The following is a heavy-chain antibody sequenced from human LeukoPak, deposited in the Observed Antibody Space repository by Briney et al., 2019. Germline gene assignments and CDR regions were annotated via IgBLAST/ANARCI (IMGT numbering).Heavy chain of an antibody. CDR3: ARGDYDSSGYYSLFDY. V-gene: IGHV4-30-4*08. J-gene: IGHJ4*02. Sequence: SWIRQPPGKGLEWIGYIYYSGSTYYNPSLKSRVTISVDTSKNQFSLKLSSVTAADTAVYYCARGDYDSSGYYSLFDYWGQGTLVTVSS. D-gene: IGHD3-22*01. CDR2: IYYSGST.